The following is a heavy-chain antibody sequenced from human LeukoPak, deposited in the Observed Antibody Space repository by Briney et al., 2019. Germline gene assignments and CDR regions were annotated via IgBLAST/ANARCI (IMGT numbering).Heavy chain of an antibody. D-gene: IGHD6-19*01. CDR3: ATGIAVAADDAFDI. J-gene: IGHJ3*02. CDR2: IYYSGST. V-gene: IGHV4-31*03. Sequence: SQTLSLTCTVSGGSISSGGYYWSWIRQHPGKGLEWIGYIYYSGSTYYNPSLESRVTISVDTSKNQFSLKLSSVTAADTAVYYCATGIAVAADDAFDIWGQGTMVTVSS. CDR1: GGSISSGGYY.